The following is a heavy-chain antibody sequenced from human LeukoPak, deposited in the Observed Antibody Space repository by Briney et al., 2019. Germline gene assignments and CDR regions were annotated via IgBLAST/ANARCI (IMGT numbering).Heavy chain of an antibody. CDR1: GYTLTSYD. V-gene: IGHV1-8*01. CDR3: ASSGDWNDGWFDP. D-gene: IGHD1-1*01. J-gene: IGHJ5*02. Sequence: ASVKVSCKASGYTLTSYDINWVRQATGQGLEWMGWMNPNSGNTGYAQKFQGRVTMTRNTSISTAYMELSSLRSEDTAVYYCASSGDWNDGWFDPWGQGTLVTVSS. CDR2: MNPNSGNT.